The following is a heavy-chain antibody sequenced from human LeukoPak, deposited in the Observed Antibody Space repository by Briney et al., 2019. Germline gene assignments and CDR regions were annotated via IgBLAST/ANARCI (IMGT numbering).Heavy chain of an antibody. CDR3: ARDGNYYDNSGYYFSAFDI. J-gene: IGHJ3*02. V-gene: IGHV4-34*01. CDR1: GGSFSGYY. Sequence: SETLSLTCAVYGGSFSGYYWSWIRQPPGKGLEWIGEINHSGSTNYNPSLKSRVTISVDTSKNQFSLKLSSVTAADTAVYYCARDGNYYDNSGYYFSAFDIWGQGTMVTVSS. D-gene: IGHD3-22*01. CDR2: INHSGST.